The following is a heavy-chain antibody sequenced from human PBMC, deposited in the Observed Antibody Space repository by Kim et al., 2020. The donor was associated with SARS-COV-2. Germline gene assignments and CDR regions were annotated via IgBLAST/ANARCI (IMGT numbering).Heavy chain of an antibody. D-gene: IGHD3-10*01. CDR1: GFTFSSYS. Sequence: GGSLRLSCAASGFTFSSYSMNWVRQAPGKGLEWVSYISSSSSTIYYADSVKGRFTISRDNAKNSLYLQMNSLRDEDTAVYYCARDVNYGSGSYYIFFAPSDAFDIWGQGTMVTVSS. CDR2: ISSSSSTI. J-gene: IGHJ3*02. CDR3: ARDVNYGSGSYYIFFAPSDAFDI. V-gene: IGHV3-48*02.